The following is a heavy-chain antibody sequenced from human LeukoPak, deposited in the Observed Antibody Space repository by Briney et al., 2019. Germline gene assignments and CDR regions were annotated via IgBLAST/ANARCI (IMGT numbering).Heavy chain of an antibody. V-gene: IGHV4-4*07. CDR2: IYSSGTT. CDR3: TRDPGRGANWFDP. J-gene: IGHJ5*02. Sequence: SETLSLTCIVSGGSITSYYWSWIRQPAGKGLEWIGRIYSSGTTNYNPSLKSRVPMSVDTSKNQFSLKLISITAADTAMYYCTRDPGRGANWFDPWGQGTLVTVSS. CDR1: GGSITSYY.